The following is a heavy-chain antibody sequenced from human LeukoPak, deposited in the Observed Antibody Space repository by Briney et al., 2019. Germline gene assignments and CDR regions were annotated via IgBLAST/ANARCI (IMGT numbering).Heavy chain of an antibody. J-gene: IGHJ4*02. D-gene: IGHD2-2*01. CDR3: AXGGGYQLLFDY. CDR1: GFTFSSYG. Sequence: GGSLRLSCAASGFTFSSYGMHWVRQAPGKGLEWVAFIRYEGSNKYYADSVKGRFTISRDNSKNTLYRQKNSQRAEDTAVYYCAXGGGYQLLFDYWGQGTLVTVSX. V-gene: IGHV3-30*02. CDR2: IRYEGSNK.